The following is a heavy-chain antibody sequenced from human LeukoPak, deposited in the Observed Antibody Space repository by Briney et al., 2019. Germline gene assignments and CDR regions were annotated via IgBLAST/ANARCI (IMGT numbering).Heavy chain of an antibody. CDR3: ARYDISGYYLDY. CDR1: GFTFSSYE. J-gene: IGHJ4*02. D-gene: IGHD3-22*01. V-gene: IGHV3-53*01. CDR2: LYSGGKT. Sequence: GGSLRLSCAASGFTFSSYEMSWIRQAPGKGLEWVSFLYSGGKTHYADSVKGRFTISRDNSKNTLYLQMNSLRAEDTAVYYCARYDISGYYLDYWGQGTLVTVPS.